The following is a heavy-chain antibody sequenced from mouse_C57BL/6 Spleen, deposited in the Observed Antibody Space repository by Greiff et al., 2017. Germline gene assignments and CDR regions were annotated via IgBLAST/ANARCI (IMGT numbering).Heavy chain of an antibody. Sequence: QVQLQQSDAELVKPGASVKISCKVSGYTFTDHTIHWMKQRPEQGLEWIGYIYPSDGSTKYNEKFKGKATLTADKSSSTAYMQLNSLTSEDSAVYYWAMGYYCNYLSWFADWGQGTLVTVAA. CDR1: GYTFTDHT. D-gene: IGHD2-1*01. CDR2: IYPSDGST. V-gene: IGHV1-78*01. CDR3: AMGYYCNYLSWFAD. J-gene: IGHJ3*01.